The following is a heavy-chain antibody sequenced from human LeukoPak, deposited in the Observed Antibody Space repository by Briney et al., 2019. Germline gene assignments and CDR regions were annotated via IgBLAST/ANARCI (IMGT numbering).Heavy chain of an antibody. CDR1: GFTFSSYA. V-gene: IGHV3-7*01. D-gene: IGHD5-18*01. Sequence: PGGSLRLSCAASGFTFSSYAMHWVRQAPGKGLEWVANIKQDGGVKYYVDSVKGRFTISRDNAKNSVYLQMNSLRAEDTAVYYCARVSRYSFGSFDYWGQGTLVTVSS. CDR3: ARVSRYSFGSFDY. J-gene: IGHJ4*02. CDR2: IKQDGGVK.